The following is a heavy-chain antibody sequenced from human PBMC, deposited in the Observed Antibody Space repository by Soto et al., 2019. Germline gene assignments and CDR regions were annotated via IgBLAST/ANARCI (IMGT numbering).Heavy chain of an antibody. CDR1: GFTFSSYA. Sequence: GGSLRLSCAASGFTFSSYAMSWVRQAPGKGLEWVSAISGSGGSTYYADSVKGRFTISRDNSKNTLYLQMNSLRAEDTVVYYCAKPACSGGSCYSDYWGQGTLVTVSS. J-gene: IGHJ4*02. V-gene: IGHV3-23*01. CDR2: ISGSGGST. D-gene: IGHD2-15*01. CDR3: AKPACSGGSCYSDY.